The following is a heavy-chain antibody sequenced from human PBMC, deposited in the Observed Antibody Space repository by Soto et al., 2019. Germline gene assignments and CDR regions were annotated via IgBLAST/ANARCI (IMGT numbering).Heavy chain of an antibody. CDR3: ARGGDYYGSETSCFDH. V-gene: IGHV1-8*01. CDR2: INPNSGNT. D-gene: IGHD3-10*01. J-gene: IGHJ4*02. Sequence: QVQLVQSGAEVKKPGASVKVSSNASRCTFTSHDINWVRQATGQGPEWMGWINPNSGNTGFAQKFQGRATMTRNTSISIGNMWVSVLRSEDTAVYYCARGGDYYGSETSCFDHWGQGTLVTVST. CDR1: RCTFTSHD.